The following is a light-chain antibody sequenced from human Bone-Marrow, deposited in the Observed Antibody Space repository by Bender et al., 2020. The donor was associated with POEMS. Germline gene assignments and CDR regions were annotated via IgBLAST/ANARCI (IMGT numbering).Light chain of an antibody. CDR3: QVWDSNFDQVV. V-gene: IGLV1-47*02. CDR2: SNY. Sequence: QSVLTQPPSASGTPGQSVIISCSGTDSNFGGNNVNWYQHLPGTAPRLVVYSNYQRPSGVPARFSGSNSENTATLTINRAGAGDEADYYCQVWDSNFDQVVFGGGTKLTVL. CDR1: DSNFGGNN. J-gene: IGLJ2*01.